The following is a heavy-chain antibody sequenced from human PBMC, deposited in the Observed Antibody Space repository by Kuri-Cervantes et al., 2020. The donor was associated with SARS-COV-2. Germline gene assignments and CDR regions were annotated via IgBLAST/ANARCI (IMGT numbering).Heavy chain of an antibody. CDR1: GYTFTGYY. Sequence: ASVKVSCKASGYTFTGYYMRWVRQAPGQGLEWMGWINPNSGGTNYAQKFQGRVTMTRDTSISTAYMELSRLRSDDTAVYYCARVLGSSTSCYWDWGQGTLVTVSS. J-gene: IGHJ4*02. V-gene: IGHV1-2*02. CDR2: INPNSGGT. CDR3: ARVLGSSTSCYWD. D-gene: IGHD2-2*01.